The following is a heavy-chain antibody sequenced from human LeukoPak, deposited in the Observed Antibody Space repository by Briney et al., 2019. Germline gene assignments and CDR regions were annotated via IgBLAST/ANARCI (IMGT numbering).Heavy chain of an antibody. J-gene: IGHJ4*02. CDR2: INGDGSGT. Sequence: GGPLALSYTPSGSTFTSHWMHGAPQVRGEGLVWVSRINGDGSGTNHADSVKGRFTISRDNAKNTLYLQMNSLRVEDTAVYYCARDRVYGSGSSDYWGQGTLVTVSS. CDR3: ARDRVYGSGSSDY. CDR1: GSTFTSHW. V-gene: IGHV3-74*01. D-gene: IGHD3-10*01.